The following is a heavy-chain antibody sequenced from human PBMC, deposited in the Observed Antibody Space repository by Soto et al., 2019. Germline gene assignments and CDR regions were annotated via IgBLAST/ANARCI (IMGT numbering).Heavy chain of an antibody. V-gene: IGHV3-33*01. J-gene: IGHJ3*02. CDR3: ARDVRKGIAAAGISPQNDAFDI. Sequence: GGSLRLSCAASGFTFSSYGMHWVRQAPGKGLEWVAVIWYDGSNKYYADSVKGRFTISRDNSKNTLYLQMNSLRAEDTAVYYCARDVRKGIAAAGISPQNDAFDIWGQGTMVTVSS. D-gene: IGHD6-13*01. CDR1: GFTFSSYG. CDR2: IWYDGSNK.